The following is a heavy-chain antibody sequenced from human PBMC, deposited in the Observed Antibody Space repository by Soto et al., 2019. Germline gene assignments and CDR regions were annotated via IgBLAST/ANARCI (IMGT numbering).Heavy chain of an antibody. CDR3: AREVDSASTRGYFDS. V-gene: IGHV4-31*02. J-gene: IGHJ4*02. Sequence: QVQLQESGPGLVKPSETLSLTCTVSGDPINSVSVYWNWIRHLPGKGLQWIGHIYFTGITEYNPSLRSRSIISVDTSKSQFSLSLNAVTATDTAVHYCAREVDSASTRGYFDSWGQGTLVTVSS. CDR2: IYFTGIT. D-gene: IGHD3-9*01. CDR1: GDPINSVSVY.